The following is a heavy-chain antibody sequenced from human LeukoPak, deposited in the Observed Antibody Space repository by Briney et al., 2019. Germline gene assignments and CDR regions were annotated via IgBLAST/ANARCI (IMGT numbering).Heavy chain of an antibody. CDR2: FGITSTI. V-gene: IGHV3-48*01. Sequence: TGGSLRLSCAASGFTLSSYDMHWVRQAPGEGLKWVAYFGITSTIYYAESVKGRFTIAKDNDKNSLYLKMNSLRAEDMAVYYCAGFGDYPYWGQGTLVTVSS. J-gene: IGHJ4*02. CDR1: GFTLSSYD. CDR3: AGFGDYPY. D-gene: IGHD4-17*01.